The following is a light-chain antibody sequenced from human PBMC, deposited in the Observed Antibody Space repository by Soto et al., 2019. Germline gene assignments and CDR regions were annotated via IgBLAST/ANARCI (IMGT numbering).Light chain of an antibody. CDR3: QQYVISPMYT. Sequence: IVYTQTPGTLRVSTGERSTLSCKAYQSVSSSYLAWYQQKPGQAPRLLIYGASSRATGIPDRFSGSGSGTDLHLTISRREPVAFAVYFRQQYVISPMYTFAQGTKVDIK. V-gene: IGKV3-20*01. CDR2: GAS. J-gene: IGKJ2*01. CDR1: QSVSSSY.